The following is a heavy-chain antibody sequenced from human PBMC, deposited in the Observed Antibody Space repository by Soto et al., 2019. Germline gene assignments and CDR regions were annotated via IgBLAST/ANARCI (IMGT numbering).Heavy chain of an antibody. CDR1: GFTFSSYT. CDR3: ARDPGAGNSY. CDR2: ISSDSSYI. J-gene: IGHJ4*02. Sequence: EVQLVESGGGLVKPGGSLRLSCAASGFTFSSYTMNWVRQAPGKGLEWVSSISSDSSYIYYADSVKGRFTISRDNAKNSLFLQMNSLRAEDTAVCYCARDPGAGNSYWGQGTLVTVSS. V-gene: IGHV3-21*01. D-gene: IGHD6-19*01.